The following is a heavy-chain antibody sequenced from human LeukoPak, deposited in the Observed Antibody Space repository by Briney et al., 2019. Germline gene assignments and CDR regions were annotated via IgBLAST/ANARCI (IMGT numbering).Heavy chain of an antibody. CDR2: IKTDGRTT. CDR3: TTGPSYGYEW. D-gene: IGHD3-16*01. Sequence: GGSLRLSCAASGMTFSDHWMHWVRQAPGKGLVWVSLIKTDGRTTIYADSVKGRFTISRDNGKGTLYLQMNSLRAEDTAIYYCTTGPSYGYEWWGQGTVVTVSS. CDR1: GMTFSDHW. J-gene: IGHJ1*01. V-gene: IGHV3-74*01.